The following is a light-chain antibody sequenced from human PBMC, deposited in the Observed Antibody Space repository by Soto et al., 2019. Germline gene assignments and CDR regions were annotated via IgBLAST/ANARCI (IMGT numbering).Light chain of an antibody. CDR2: AAS. J-gene: IGKJ1*01. CDR3: QQYGSSLTWT. V-gene: IGKV3-20*01. CDR1: QSISIN. Sequence: EIVMTQSPATLSVSPGERAILSCRASQSISINLAWYQQKPGQAPRLLIYAASNRATGVPARFSGSGSGTDFTLTISRLEPEDFAVYYCQQYGSSLTWTFGQGTKVDIK.